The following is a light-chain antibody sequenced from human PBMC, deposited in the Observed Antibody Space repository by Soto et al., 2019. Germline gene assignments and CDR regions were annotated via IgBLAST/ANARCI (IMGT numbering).Light chain of an antibody. V-gene: IGKV3D-20*01. CDR3: QQYGSSPIT. J-gene: IGKJ5*01. CDR1: QSVSSSY. CDR2: DAS. Sequence: ELKWPQSPATLYLYIRDRATLSCGASQSVSSSYVAWYQQRPGLAPRLLIHDASSRATGIPDRFSGTKSGTDFTLTIRRLEPEDAAVYYCQQYGSSPITVGQGRRLEI.